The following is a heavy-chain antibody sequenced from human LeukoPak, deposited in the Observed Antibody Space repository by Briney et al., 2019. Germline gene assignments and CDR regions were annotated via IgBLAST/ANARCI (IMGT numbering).Heavy chain of an antibody. CDR1: GGSISSYY. Sequence: SETLSLTCTVSGGSISSYYWSWIRQPAGKGLEWIGRIYTSGSTHYNPSLKSRVTISVDTSKNQFSLKLSSVTAADTAVYYCARGPDIVVVVAATSLGYFDYWGQGTLVTVSS. V-gene: IGHV4-4*07. CDR2: IYTSGST. D-gene: IGHD2-15*01. J-gene: IGHJ4*02. CDR3: ARGPDIVVVVAATSLGYFDY.